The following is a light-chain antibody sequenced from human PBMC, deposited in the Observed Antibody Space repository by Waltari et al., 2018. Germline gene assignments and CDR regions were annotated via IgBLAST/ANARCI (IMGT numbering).Light chain of an antibody. CDR1: QTIRSY. CDR3: QQSYMTPRT. J-gene: IGKJ1*01. Sequence: DIQMTQSPPSLSASVGDGVTITCRANQTIRSYLNWYQEKRGKAPKLLISAASRLQSGVPSRFNASGFGTDFTLTISSLHPEDFAIYYCQQSYMTPRTFGRGTKVEV. CDR2: AAS. V-gene: IGKV1-39*01.